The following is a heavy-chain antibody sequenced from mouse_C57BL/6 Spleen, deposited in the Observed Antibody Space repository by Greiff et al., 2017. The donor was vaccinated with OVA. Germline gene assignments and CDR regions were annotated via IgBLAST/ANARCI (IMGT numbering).Heavy chain of an antibody. D-gene: IGHD2-4*01. CDR2: INPNNGGT. Sequence: VQLKESGPELVKPGASVTMSCKASGYTFTDYNMHWVKQSHGKSLEWIGYINPNNGGTSYNQKFKGKATLTVNKSSSTAYMELRSLTSEDSAVYYCARMPDYDGFAYWGQGTLVTVSA. CDR1: GYTFTDYN. V-gene: IGHV1-22*01. J-gene: IGHJ3*01. CDR3: ARMPDYDGFAY.